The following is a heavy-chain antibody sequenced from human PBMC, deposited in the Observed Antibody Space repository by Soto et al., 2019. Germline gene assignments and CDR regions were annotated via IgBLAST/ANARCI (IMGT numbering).Heavy chain of an antibody. CDR2: IYYSGST. CDR3: ARVGDYDFWSGYDGMGRWYFDL. CDR1: GGSISSGGYY. V-gene: IGHV4-31*03. Sequence: QVQLQESGPGLVKPSQTLSLTCTVSGGSISSGGYYWSWIRQHPGKGLEWIGYIYYSGSTHYNPSLKSRVTISVDTSKNQFSLKLSSVTAADTAVYYCARVGDYDFWSGYDGMGRWYFDLWGRGTLVTVSS. D-gene: IGHD3-3*01. J-gene: IGHJ2*01.